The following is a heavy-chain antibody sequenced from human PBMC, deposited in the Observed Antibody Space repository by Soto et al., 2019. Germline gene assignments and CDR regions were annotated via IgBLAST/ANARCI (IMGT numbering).Heavy chain of an antibody. CDR2: LIPVLGTT. D-gene: IGHD2-21*02. CDR1: GGTLSTYA. V-gene: IGHV1-69*01. CDR3: ARVGTPLVTAGWFDP. Sequence: QLQLVQSGAEVKKPGSSVKVSCKASGGTLSTYAVTWVRQAPGQGLEWMGGLIPVLGTTTYAPKFQDRITIHADESTNTAYLQVNSLRSEDTAVYYCARVGTPLVTAGWFDPWGQGTLVTVSS. J-gene: IGHJ5*02.